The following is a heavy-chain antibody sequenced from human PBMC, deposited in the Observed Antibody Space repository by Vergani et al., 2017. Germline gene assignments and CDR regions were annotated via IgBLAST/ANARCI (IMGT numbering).Heavy chain of an antibody. Sequence: QVQLVESGGGVVQPGRSLRLSCAASGFTFSSYGMHWVRQAPGKGLEWVAVFSYDGSNKYYPDSVKGRFTISRDNSKNTLYLQMNSLRAEDTAVYYCAKDLGSSTSSNFDYWGQGTLVTVSS. CDR1: GFTFSSYG. CDR3: AKDLGSSTSSNFDY. CDR2: FSYDGSNK. V-gene: IGHV3-30*18. D-gene: IGHD2-2*01. J-gene: IGHJ4*02.